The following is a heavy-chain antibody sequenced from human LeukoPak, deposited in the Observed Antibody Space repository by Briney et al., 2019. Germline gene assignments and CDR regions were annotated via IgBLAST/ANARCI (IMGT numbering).Heavy chain of an antibody. V-gene: IGHV3-15*01. CDR3: TTAREVWWPDS. Sequence: GGSLRLSCAASGFTFTKAWMSWVRQAPGKGLEWIGRIKSKTDGGTRDYAASVKGRFTISREDSKKTLYLQMNSLKTEDTATYYCTTAREVWWPDSWGQGTRVTVSS. CDR2: IKSKTDGGTR. CDR1: GFTFTKAW. J-gene: IGHJ4*02. D-gene: IGHD4/OR15-4a*01.